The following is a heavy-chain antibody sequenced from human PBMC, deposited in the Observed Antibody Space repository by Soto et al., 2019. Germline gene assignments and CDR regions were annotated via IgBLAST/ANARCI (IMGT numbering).Heavy chain of an antibody. CDR2: IYHSGST. Sequence: SATLSLTCAVSGGSISSSNWWSWVRQPPGKGLQWIGEIYHSGSTNYIPSLKSRVTISVDKSRNQFSLKLSSVTAADTAVYYCARRWGEGRVDYWGQGTLVTVSS. V-gene: IGHV4-4*02. CDR3: ARRWGEGRVDY. CDR1: GGSISSSNW. J-gene: IGHJ4*02. D-gene: IGHD3-10*01.